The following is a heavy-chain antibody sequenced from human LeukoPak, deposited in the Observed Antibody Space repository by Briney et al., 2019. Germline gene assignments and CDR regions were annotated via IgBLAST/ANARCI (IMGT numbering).Heavy chain of an antibody. CDR3: AKAGYSYGQRHYFDY. V-gene: IGHV3-30*18. J-gene: IGHJ4*02. Sequence: GGSLRLSCAASGFTFSSYGMHWVRQAPGKGLEWVAVISYDGSNKYYADSVEGRFTIFRDNSKNTLYLQMNSLRAEDTAVYYCAKAGYSYGQRHYFDYWGQGTLVTVSS. D-gene: IGHD5-18*01. CDR2: ISYDGSNK. CDR1: GFTFSSYG.